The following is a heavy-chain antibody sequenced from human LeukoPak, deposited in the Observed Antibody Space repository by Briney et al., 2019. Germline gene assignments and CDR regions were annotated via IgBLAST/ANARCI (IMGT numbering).Heavy chain of an antibody. CDR1: GFTFTSSA. D-gene: IGHD1-20*01. J-gene: IGHJ6*02. V-gene: IGHV1-58*01. CDR2: IVVGSGNT. CDR3: AATITGETGYYYGMDV. Sequence: SVKVSCKASGFTFTSSAVQSVRQARGQPLEWIGWIVVGSGNTNYAQKFQERVTITRDMSTSTAYMELSSLRSEDTAVYYCAATITGETGYYYGMDVWGQGTTVTVSS.